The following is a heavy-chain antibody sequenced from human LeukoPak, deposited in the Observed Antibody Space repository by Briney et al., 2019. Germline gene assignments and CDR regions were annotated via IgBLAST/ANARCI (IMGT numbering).Heavy chain of an antibody. Sequence: GSSVQVSCKASGNIFTNYHLHGVRLPPARGLEGMGAGYTDGGTITNTRSFQERVTLTRDVFTRTVYMELSSLNSEDAAVYYGGTEARGSYRFDNWGQEILVTVSS. CDR2: GYTDGGTI. CDR3: GTEARGSYRFDN. J-gene: IGHJ4*02. V-gene: IGHV1-46*01. D-gene: IGHD3-10*01. CDR1: GNIFTNYH.